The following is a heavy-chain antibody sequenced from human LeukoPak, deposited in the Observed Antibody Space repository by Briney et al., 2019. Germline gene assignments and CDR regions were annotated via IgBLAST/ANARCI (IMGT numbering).Heavy chain of an antibody. J-gene: IGHJ4*02. CDR3: ATLND. Sequence: GGALRLSCATSGFTLSDFYMTRLRQAPGKGPEWISYISSSGDIVYYADSVKGRFTISRDNAKKSLYLQMNSLRAEDTAVYYCATLNDWGQGTLVTVSS. CDR2: ISSSGDIV. V-gene: IGHV3-11*01. CDR1: GFTLSDFY.